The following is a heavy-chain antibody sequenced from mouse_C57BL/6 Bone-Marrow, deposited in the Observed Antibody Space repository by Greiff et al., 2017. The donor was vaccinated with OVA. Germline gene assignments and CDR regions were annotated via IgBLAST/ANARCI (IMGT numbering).Heavy chain of an antibody. V-gene: IGHV1-42*01. J-gene: IGHJ2*01. CDR3: ARFITTVVARDY. CDR2: INPSTGGT. Sequence: EVKVVESGPELVKPGASVKISCKASGYSFTGYYMNWVKQSPEKSLEWIGEINPSTGGTTYNQKFKAKATLTVDKSSSTAYMQLKSLTSEDSAVYYCARFITTVVARDYWGQGTTLTVSS. D-gene: IGHD1-1*01. CDR1: GYSFTGYY.